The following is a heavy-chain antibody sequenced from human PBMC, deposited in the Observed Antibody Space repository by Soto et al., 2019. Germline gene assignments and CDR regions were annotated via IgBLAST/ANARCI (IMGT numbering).Heavy chain of an antibody. D-gene: IGHD4-17*01. CDR1: GFTFSDYY. V-gene: IGHV3-11*06. CDR2: ISSSSSYT. J-gene: IGHJ4*02. Sequence: QVQLVESGGGLVKPGGSLRLSCAASGFTFSDYYMSWIRQSPGKGLEWVSYISSSSSYTSYADAVKGRYTISRDNAKSSLYLQMNSLRAEDTAVYYCARDPRNLHDYGEGGDPDYWGQGTLVTVSS. CDR3: ARDPRNLHDYGEGGDPDY.